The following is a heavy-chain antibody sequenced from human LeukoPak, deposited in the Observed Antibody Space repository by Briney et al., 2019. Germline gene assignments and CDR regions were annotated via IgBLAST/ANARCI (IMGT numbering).Heavy chain of an antibody. CDR2: XXSSTVXT. CDR3: AKYDGVATNLYFDY. V-gene: IGHV3-23*01. CDR1: GXXXXXSA. J-gene: IGHJ4*02. Sequence: GGSLRLSCAAXGXXXXXSAXXXXXXAXXXXLXXVXXXXSSTVXTYTHYADSVKGRXTISRDNSKNTLYLQMNSLRAEDTXIYYCAKYDGVATNLYFDYWGQGTLVTVSS. D-gene: IGHD5-12*01.